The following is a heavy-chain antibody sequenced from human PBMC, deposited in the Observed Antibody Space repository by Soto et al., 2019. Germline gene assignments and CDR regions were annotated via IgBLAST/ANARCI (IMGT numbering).Heavy chain of an antibody. CDR3: VRDKRVTDWFDP. J-gene: IGHJ5*02. V-gene: IGHV3-74*01. CDR2: ITSDGSVT. CDR1: GFTFSNYW. Sequence: GGSLRLSCAASGFTFSNYWMHWVRQAPGKGLLWVSRITSDGSVTVYADSVRGRFTISRDNANNMLYLQMNSLRVEDTAVYYCVRDKRVTDWFDPWGQGTLVTVPS.